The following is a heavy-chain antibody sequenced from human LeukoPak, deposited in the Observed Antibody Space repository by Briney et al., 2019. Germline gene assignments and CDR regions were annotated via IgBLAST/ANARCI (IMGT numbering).Heavy chain of an antibody. V-gene: IGHV3-74*01. CDR1: GFAFGSHW. CDR2: ISSDGGTT. D-gene: IGHD4-11*01. Sequence: GGSLRLSCATSGFAFGSHWMHWVRQGPGKGLMWVSHISSDGGTTNYADSVKGRFTISRDNSKNTLYLQMNSLRAEDTAVYYCAKVHSVYYYYYMDVWGKGTTVTVSS. CDR3: AKVHSVYYYYYMDV. J-gene: IGHJ6*03.